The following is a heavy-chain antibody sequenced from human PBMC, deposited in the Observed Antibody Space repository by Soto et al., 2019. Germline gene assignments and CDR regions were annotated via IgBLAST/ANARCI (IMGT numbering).Heavy chain of an antibody. Sequence: QVQLVQSGAEVKKPGASVKVSCKASGYTFTSHAMHWVRQAPGQRLEWMGWINAGEGNTKYSQKFRGRVTLTRDTSASIAYMEVSSLRSDDTAVDYCARGSGSRFPDFDHWGQGILVTVSS. CDR2: INAGEGNT. CDR3: ARGSGSRFPDFDH. V-gene: IGHV1-3*01. J-gene: IGHJ4*02. D-gene: IGHD1-26*01. CDR1: GYTFTSHA.